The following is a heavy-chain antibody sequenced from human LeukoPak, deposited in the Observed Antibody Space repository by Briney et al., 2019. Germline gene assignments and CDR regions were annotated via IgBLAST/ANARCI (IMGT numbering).Heavy chain of an antibody. CDR3: AGAPRGVIPYFDY. CDR1: GYTFTSYG. CDR2: ISAYNGNT. V-gene: IGHV1-18*01. J-gene: IGHJ4*02. D-gene: IGHD3-10*01. Sequence: ASVKVSCKASGYTFTSYGISWVRQAPGQGLEWMGWISAYNGNTNYAQKFQGRVTMTEDTSTDTAYMELSSLRSEDTAVYYCAGAPRGVIPYFDYWGQGTLVTVSS.